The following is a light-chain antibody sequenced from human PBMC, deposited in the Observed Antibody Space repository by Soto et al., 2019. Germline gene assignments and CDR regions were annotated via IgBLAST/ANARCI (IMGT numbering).Light chain of an antibody. J-gene: IGKJ3*01. Sequence: EVVLTQSPVTLSLSPGERATLSCRASQSVSSPYLAWYQQKPGQPPRLLIYGASSRATDIPDRFIGSGSGTEFTLTIDRLAPEDFAMYYCQQYGSSPFTCGPGTKVDI. CDR2: GAS. CDR3: QQYGSSPFT. V-gene: IGKV3-20*01. CDR1: QSVSSPY.